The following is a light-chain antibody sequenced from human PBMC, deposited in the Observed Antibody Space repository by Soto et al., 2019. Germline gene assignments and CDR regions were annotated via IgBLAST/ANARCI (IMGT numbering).Light chain of an antibody. CDR1: SSDVGDYNF. CDR2: EVS. CDR3: SSYSISTAYL. V-gene: IGLV2-8*01. Sequence: QSALTQPPSASGSPGQSVTISCTGTSSDVGDYNFVSWYQQHPGKAPKLMIYEVSKRPSGVPDRLSGSKSGNTASLTVSGSQAEDEADYSCSSYSISTAYLFGTGTKVTVL. J-gene: IGLJ1*01.